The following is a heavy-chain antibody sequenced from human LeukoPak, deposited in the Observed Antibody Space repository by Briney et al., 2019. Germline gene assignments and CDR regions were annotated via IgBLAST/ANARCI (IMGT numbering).Heavy chain of an antibody. J-gene: IGHJ6*02. D-gene: IGHD6-19*01. CDR2: IYPGDSDT. Sequence: SGESLKISCKGSGYSFTSYWIGWVRQMPGKGLEWMGIIYPGDSDTRYSPSFQGQVTISADKSISTAYLQWSSLKASDTAMYYCARRGVSAAGTGENGMDVWGQGTTVTVSS. CDR3: ARRGVSAAGTGENGMDV. V-gene: IGHV5-51*01. CDR1: GYSFTSYW.